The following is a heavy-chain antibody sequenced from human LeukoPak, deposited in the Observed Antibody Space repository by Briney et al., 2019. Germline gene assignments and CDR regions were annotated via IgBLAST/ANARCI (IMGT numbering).Heavy chain of an antibody. Sequence: PSETLSLTCTVSGGSISSYYWSWIRQPPGKGLEWIGYIYYSGSTNYNPSLKSRVTISVVTSKNQFSLKLSSVTAADTAVYYCARGSDVVVPAAMYPIDYWGQGTLVTVSS. CDR3: ARGSDVVVPAAMYPIDY. V-gene: IGHV4-59*01. CDR1: GGSISSYY. D-gene: IGHD2-2*01. CDR2: IYYSGST. J-gene: IGHJ4*02.